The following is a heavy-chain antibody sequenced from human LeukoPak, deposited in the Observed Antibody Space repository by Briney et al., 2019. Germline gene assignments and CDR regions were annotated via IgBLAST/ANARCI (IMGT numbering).Heavy chain of an antibody. V-gene: IGHV1-69*05. D-gene: IGHD5-24*01. CDR2: IIPIFGTA. J-gene: IGHJ6*03. CDR3: ASLEDGPWYYYYYMVV. Sequence: SVKVSCKASGGTFSSYAISWVRQAPGQGLDWMGGIIPIFGTANYAQKFQGRVTITTDESTSTAYMELSSLRSEDTAVYYCASLEDGPWYYYYYMVVWGKGTTVTVSS. CDR1: GGTFSSYA.